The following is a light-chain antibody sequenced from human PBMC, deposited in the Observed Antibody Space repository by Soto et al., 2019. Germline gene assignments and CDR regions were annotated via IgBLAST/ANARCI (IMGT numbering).Light chain of an antibody. CDR1: SSDVGGYNY. CDR3: CSFAGSYTVG. V-gene: IGLV2-11*01. Sequence: QYSLTRNSAGSCSPGQSVTISCTGTSSDVGGYNYVSWYQQHPGKVPKLMIYDVSKRPSGVPDRFSGSNSGNTASLTISGLQAEDEADYFCCSFAGSYTVGFGTGSKGTVL. CDR2: DVS. J-gene: IGLJ1*01.